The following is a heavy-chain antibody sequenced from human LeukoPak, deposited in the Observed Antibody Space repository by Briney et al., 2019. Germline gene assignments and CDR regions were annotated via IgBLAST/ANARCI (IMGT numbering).Heavy chain of an antibody. J-gene: IGHJ4*02. V-gene: IGHV3-15*01. CDR2: AKRKSDGETT. Sequence: PGRSLRLSCAASGFPFIGAWMSWFRQPPGKGRAWVGRAKRKSDGETTHHAAPVKGRLTVSRDDSTNTLYLQMDSLKAEDTGVYYCMTDHPCLVRSWGQGALVTVSS. CDR3: MTDHPCLVRS. D-gene: IGHD3-10*01. CDR1: GFPFIGAW.